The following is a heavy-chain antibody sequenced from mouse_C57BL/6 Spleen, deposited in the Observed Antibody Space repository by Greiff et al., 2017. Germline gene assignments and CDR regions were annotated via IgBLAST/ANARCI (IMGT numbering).Heavy chain of an antibody. CDR1: GYTFSDSG. V-gene: IGHV5-17*01. CDR2: ISSGSSTI. D-gene: IGHD1-1*01. J-gene: IGHJ2*01. Sequence: EVKLVESGGGLVKPGGSLKLSCAASGYTFSDSGMHWVRQAPEKGLEWVAYISSGSSTIYYADTVKGRFTNTTDKSKNTLFLQEASLSAEDTAMYYFARLTSSFDYWGQGTTLTVSS. CDR3: ARLTSSFDY.